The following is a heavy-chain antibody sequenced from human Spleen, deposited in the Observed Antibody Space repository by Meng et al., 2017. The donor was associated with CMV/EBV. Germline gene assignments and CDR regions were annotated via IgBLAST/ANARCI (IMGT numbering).Heavy chain of an antibody. Sequence: GHVVPSETPSHTRAVSAGPICTCDWCGFRQPVGKGLRWVGRIDTSGSTNYHNSRKSRVTMSLDTSKYQFSLKLCSVTAADTIVYFCARGSDVIASAGIVDRTEFDYWGQGTLVTVSS. D-gene: IGHD6-13*01. J-gene: IGHJ4*02. V-gene: IGHV4-4*07. CDR1: AGPICTCD. CDR3: ARGSDVIASAGIVDRTEFDY. CDR2: IDTSGST.